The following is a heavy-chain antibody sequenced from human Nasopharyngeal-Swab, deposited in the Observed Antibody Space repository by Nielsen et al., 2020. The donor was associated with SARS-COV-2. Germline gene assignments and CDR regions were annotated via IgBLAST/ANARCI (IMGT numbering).Heavy chain of an antibody. V-gene: IGHV3-23*01. CDR1: GFTFSRYS. CDR2: IIGSGGDT. D-gene: IGHD3-16*02. Sequence: GGSLRLSCAASGFTFSRYSMNWVRQAPGKGLEWVSSIIGSGGDTYYADSVKGRFTISRDNSKNTLYLQMNSLRAEDTAVYFCAKDQSGDYVWGSYRLPQTHFDYWGQGTMVTVSS. CDR3: AKDQSGDYVWGSYRLPQTHFDY. J-gene: IGHJ4*02.